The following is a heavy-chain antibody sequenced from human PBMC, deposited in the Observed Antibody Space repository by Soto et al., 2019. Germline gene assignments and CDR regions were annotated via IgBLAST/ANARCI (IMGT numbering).Heavy chain of an antibody. D-gene: IGHD3-16*01. Sequence: QVQLVQSGAEVKNPGASVKVSCKASGYTFTRYGIGWARQAPGQGLEWMGWINTYNGNKNYAQNVQGRVTLTTDTAKSTAYMELRSLRSNDTAIYYCAMVDVYVTPSPQDVWGQGTTVIVSS. CDR3: AMVDVYVTPSPQDV. J-gene: IGHJ6*02. CDR2: INTYNGNK. CDR1: GYTFTRYG. V-gene: IGHV1-18*01.